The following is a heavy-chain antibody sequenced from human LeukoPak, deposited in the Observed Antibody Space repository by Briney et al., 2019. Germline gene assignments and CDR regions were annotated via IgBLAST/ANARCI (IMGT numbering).Heavy chain of an antibody. CDR3: AREYCTNGVCYLGS. V-gene: IGHV3-66*01. D-gene: IGHD2-8*01. CDR2: LYSGPST. CDR1: GFSVSSNY. Sequence: GGSLRLSCAASGFSVSSNYMSWVRQAPGKGLEWVSVLYSGPSTYYADSVKGRFTISRDSSKSTLYLQMNSLRAEDTAVYYCAREYCTNGVCYLGSWGQGTLVAVSS. J-gene: IGHJ4*02.